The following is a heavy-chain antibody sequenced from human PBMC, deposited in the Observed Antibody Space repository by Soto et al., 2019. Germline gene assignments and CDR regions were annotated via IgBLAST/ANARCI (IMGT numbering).Heavy chain of an antibody. J-gene: IGHJ5*02. CDR3: ARVSGYYYGSWFDP. CDR2: IYYSGST. CDR1: GGSISSYY. V-gene: IGHV4-59*01. D-gene: IGHD3-22*01. Sequence: SETLSLTCTVSGGSISSYYWGWIRQPPGKGLEWIGYIYYSGSTNYNPSLKSRVTISVDTSKNQFSLKLSSVTAADTAVYYCARVSGYYYGSWFDPWGQGTLVTVSS.